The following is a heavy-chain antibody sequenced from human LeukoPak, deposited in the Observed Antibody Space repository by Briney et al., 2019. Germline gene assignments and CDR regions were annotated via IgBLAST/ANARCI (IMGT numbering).Heavy chain of an antibody. J-gene: IGHJ2*01. V-gene: IGHV3-7*01. CDR1: GFNFRYFW. CDR3: AKGYIIAGRQWYLDL. Sequence: SGGSLRLPCLGSGFNFRYFWMSWVRQAPGKGLEWVANINHDGRETYYADSVKGRFIISRDNAKDSLYLQMNSLRAEDAAVYYCAKGYIIAGRQWYLDLWGRGTLVGVSS. CDR2: INHDGRET. D-gene: IGHD6-13*01.